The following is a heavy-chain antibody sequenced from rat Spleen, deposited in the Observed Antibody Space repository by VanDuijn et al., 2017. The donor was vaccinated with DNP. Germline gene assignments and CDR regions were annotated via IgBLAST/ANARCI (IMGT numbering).Heavy chain of an antibody. CDR1: GFIFSDYA. CDR3: ARPPYGNYFDY. D-gene: IGHD1-11*01. Sequence: EVQLVESGGGLVQPGRSLKLSCAASGFIFSDYAMAWVRQAPKKGLEWVATISYDGSRTYYRDSVKGRFTISRDNAKNTLYLQMDSLRSEDTATYYCARPPYGNYFDYWGQGVMVTVSS. J-gene: IGHJ2*01. CDR2: ISYDGSRT. V-gene: IGHV5-17*01.